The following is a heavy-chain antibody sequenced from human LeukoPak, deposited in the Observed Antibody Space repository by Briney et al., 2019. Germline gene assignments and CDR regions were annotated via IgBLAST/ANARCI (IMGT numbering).Heavy chain of an antibody. CDR1: GGTFSSYA. V-gene: IGHV1-69*01. CDR3: ARSRDGYNYVAFDY. Sequence: ASVKVSCKASGGTFSSYAISWVRQAPGQGLEWMGGIIPIFGTANYAQKFQGRVTITADESTSTAYMELSSLRSEDTAVYYCARSRDGYNYVAFDYWGQGTLVTVSS. D-gene: IGHD5-24*01. CDR2: IIPIFGTA. J-gene: IGHJ4*02.